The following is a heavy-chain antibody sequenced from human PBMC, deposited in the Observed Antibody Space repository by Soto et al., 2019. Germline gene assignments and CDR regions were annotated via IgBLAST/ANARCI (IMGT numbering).Heavy chain of an antibody. CDR3: ARDVRATYDFWSVDWFDP. Sequence: QVQLVPSGAEVKKPGASVKVSCKASGYTFINYGISWVRQAPGQGSEWMGWISEYNGNTNYAQQLQGRVTMTTDTSTSTAYMELRTLIPDDTAVYYCARDVRATYDFWSVDWFDPWGQGTLVTVSS. J-gene: IGHJ5*02. CDR1: GYTFINYG. CDR2: ISEYNGNT. V-gene: IGHV1-18*01. D-gene: IGHD3-3*01.